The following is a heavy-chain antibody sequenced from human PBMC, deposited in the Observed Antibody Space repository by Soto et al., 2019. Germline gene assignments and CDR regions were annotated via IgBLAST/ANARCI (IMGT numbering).Heavy chain of an antibody. D-gene: IGHD3-16*01. CDR2: IDPSDSYT. CDR1: GYSFTSYW. V-gene: IGHV5-10-1*01. J-gene: IGHJ6*02. Sequence: GESLKISCKGSGYSFTSYWISWVRQMHGKGLEWMGRIDPSDSYTNYSPSFQGHVTISADKSISTAYLQWSSLKASDTAMYYCARHGGAARYYYYGMDVWGQGTTVTVSS. CDR3: ARHGGAARYYYYGMDV.